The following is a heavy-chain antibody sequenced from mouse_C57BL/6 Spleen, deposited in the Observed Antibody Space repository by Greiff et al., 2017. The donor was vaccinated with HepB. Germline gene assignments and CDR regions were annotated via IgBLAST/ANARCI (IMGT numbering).Heavy chain of an antibody. J-gene: IGHJ2*01. D-gene: IGHD1-2*01. V-gene: IGHV1-69*01. CDR1: GYTFTSYW. Sequence: QVQLQQPGAELVMPGASVKLSCKASGYTFTSYWMHWVKQRPGQGLEWIGEIDPSDSYTNYNQKFKGKSTLTVDKSSSTAYMQLSSLTSEDSAVYYCERRVYGLDYWGQGTTLTVSS. CDR3: ERRVYGLDY. CDR2: IDPSDSYT.